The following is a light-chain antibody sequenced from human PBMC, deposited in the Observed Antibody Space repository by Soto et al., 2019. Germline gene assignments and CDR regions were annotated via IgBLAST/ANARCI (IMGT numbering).Light chain of an antibody. J-gene: IGKJ4*01. CDR2: AAS. CDR1: QSISSY. Sequence: DIQMTQSPSSLSASVGDRVTITCRACQSISSYLNWYQQKPGKAPKLLIYAASSLQSGVPSRFSGSGSGTDFTLTISSLQPDDFATYYCQHYYSLPLTFGGGTKVDIK. V-gene: IGKV1-39*01. CDR3: QHYYSLPLT.